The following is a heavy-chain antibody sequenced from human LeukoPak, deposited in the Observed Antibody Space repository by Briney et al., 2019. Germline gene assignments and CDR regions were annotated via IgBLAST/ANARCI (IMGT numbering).Heavy chain of an antibody. Sequence: ASVKVSCKASGYTFTSYGISWVRQAPGQGLEWMGWISAYNGNTNYAQKFQGRVTITTDESTSTAYMELSSLRSEDTAVYYCALLDIVVVPAAEWGQGTLVTVSS. CDR1: GYTFTSYG. D-gene: IGHD2-2*01. CDR3: ALLDIVVVPAAE. CDR2: ISAYNGNT. V-gene: IGHV1-18*01. J-gene: IGHJ4*02.